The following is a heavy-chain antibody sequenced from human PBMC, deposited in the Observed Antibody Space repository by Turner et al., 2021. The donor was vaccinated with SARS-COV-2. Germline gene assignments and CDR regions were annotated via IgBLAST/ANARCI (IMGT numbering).Heavy chain of an antibody. CDR2: ISVGGCST. Sequence: EVQMLESGGGLVQPGGSLRLSCAASGFTFSSYAMSWVRQAPGKGLEWVSAISVGGCSTYYSDSVKGRFTISRDNSKNTLYLQMNSLRAEDTAVYYCAKVPPYGDYFDYWGQGTLVTVSS. V-gene: IGHV3-23*01. CDR3: AKVPPYGDYFDY. CDR1: GFTFSSYA. J-gene: IGHJ4*02. D-gene: IGHD4-17*01.